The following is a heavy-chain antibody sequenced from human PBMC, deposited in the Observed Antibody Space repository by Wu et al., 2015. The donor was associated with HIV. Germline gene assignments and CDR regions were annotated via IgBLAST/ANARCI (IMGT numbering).Heavy chain of an antibody. CDR1: GYTFTVYY. V-gene: IGHV1-2*02. CDR2: IKPDTGVT. J-gene: IGHJ4*02. Sequence: QVQLVQSGAEMKKPGASVKVSCKASGYTFTVYYVHWVRQAPGQGLEWMGWIKPDTGVTNYAQTFRGRLTVTRDTSINTVYMELNRLRSDDTALYYCDPINVRDWGQGSLVTVSS. CDR3: DPINVRD.